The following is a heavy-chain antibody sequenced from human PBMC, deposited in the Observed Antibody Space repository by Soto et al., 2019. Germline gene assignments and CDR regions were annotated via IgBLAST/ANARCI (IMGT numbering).Heavy chain of an antibody. D-gene: IGHD6-19*01. CDR3: ARAGSLQWLAPADY. V-gene: IGHV3-49*03. CDR1: GVTLGDYA. J-gene: IGHJ4*02. Sequence: GGPLKLACTAWGVTLGDYAVSGFRQPPGRGVGLVGFIKSKNYGGTTEYAASVTGRFTISRDDSKSIAYLQMNSLKTEDTGVFYCARAGSLQWLAPADYWGQGTLVTVSS. CDR2: IKSKNYGGTT.